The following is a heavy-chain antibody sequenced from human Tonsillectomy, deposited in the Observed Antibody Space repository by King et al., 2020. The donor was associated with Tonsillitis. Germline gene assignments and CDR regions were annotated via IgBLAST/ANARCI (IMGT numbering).Heavy chain of an antibody. D-gene: IGHD6-13*01. J-gene: IGHJ3*02. CDR1: GYTFTTYF. CDR3: ARSNIAAAGTDAFDI. V-gene: IGHV1-46*01. Sequence: VQLVQSGAEVKKPGGSVKVSCKASGYTFTTYFMHWVRQAPGQGLEWMGIINPRNTDTGYAQNFQGRVTMTRDTSTGTVYMELSSLRSEDTAMYYCARSNIAAAGTDAFDIWGQGTMVTVSS. CDR2: INPRNTDT.